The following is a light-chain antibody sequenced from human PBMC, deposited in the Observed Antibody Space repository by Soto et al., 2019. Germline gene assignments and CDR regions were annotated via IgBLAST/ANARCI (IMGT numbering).Light chain of an antibody. CDR2: AAS. CDR3: QQSFSTPPT. CDR1: QIISSF. V-gene: IGKV1-39*01. Sequence: DIQMTHSPSSLSSSVVYRVTITCRSSQIISSFLTWYQQKAGKAPKLLIYAASSLQSGVPSRFSGSGSGTDFTLTISSLQPEDFASYYCQQSFSTPPTFGQGTKVDI. J-gene: IGKJ1*01.